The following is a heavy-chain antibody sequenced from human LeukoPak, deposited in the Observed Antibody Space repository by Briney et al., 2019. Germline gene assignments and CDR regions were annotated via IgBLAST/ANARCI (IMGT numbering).Heavy chain of an antibody. J-gene: IGHJ4*02. Sequence: GASVKVSCKASGYTFTGYYMHWVRQAPGQGLEWMGWINPNSGGTNYAQKFQGRVTMTRDTSISTAYMELSRLRSDDTAVYYCASSRGAAAGLFDYWGQGTLVTVSS. CDR1: GYTFTGYY. CDR3: ASSRGAAAGLFDY. CDR2: INPNSGGT. V-gene: IGHV1-2*02. D-gene: IGHD6-13*01.